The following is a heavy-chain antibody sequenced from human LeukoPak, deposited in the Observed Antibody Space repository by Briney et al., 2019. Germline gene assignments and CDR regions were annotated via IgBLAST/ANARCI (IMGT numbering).Heavy chain of an antibody. D-gene: IGHD3-3*01. V-gene: IGHV4-61*02. CDR3: AREGITIFGEHFDY. CDR2: IHTSGST. CDR1: GGSISSGSYY. J-gene: IGHJ4*02. Sequence: SETLSLTCTVSGGSISSGSYYWSWIRQPAGKGPEWIGRIHTSGSTNYNPSLKSRVAISVDTSKNQFSLKLSSVTAADTAVYYCAREGITIFGEHFDYWGQGTLVTVSS.